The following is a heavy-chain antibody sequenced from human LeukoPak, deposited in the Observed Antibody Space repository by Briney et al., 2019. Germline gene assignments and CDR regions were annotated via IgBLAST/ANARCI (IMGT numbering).Heavy chain of an antibody. Sequence: ETLSLTCVVYGGSFSGYSWSWIRQPPGKGLEWIGEISQRRNTNYNPSLKSRVTISIDTSKNQFSLKLSSVTAADTAVYYCARHGWHAWYFDLWGRGTLVTVSS. D-gene: IGHD6-19*01. CDR3: ARHGWHAWYFDL. J-gene: IGHJ2*01. CDR1: GGSFSGYS. V-gene: IGHV4-34*01. CDR2: ISQRRNT.